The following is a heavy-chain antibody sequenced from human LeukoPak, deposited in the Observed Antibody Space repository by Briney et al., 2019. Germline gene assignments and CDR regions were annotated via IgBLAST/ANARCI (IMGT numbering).Heavy chain of an antibody. CDR1: GYTFSSYV. J-gene: IGHJ1*01. D-gene: IGHD2-2*01. V-gene: IGHV3-23*01. CDR2: ISGSGVST. Sequence: GGSLRLSCAASGYTFSSYVMNWVRQAPGKGLEWVSAISGSGVSTSYADSVKGRFTISRDNSKNTLYLYMNSLRAEDTAIYFCAKDPANQLLYPAHFSHWGQGTLVTVSS. CDR3: AKDPANQLLYPAHFSH.